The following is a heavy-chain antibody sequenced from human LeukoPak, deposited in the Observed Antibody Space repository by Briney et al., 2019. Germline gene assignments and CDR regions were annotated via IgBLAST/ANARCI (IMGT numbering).Heavy chain of an antibody. Sequence: SGGSLRLSCAASGFTFSSYGMHWVRQAPGKGLEWVAVISYDGSNKYYADSAKGRFTISRDNSKNTLYLQMNSLRAEDTAVYYCAKVRIAAAGKEDFDYWGQGTLVTVSS. V-gene: IGHV3-30*18. D-gene: IGHD6-13*01. CDR3: AKVRIAAAGKEDFDY. CDR1: GFTFSSYG. J-gene: IGHJ4*02. CDR2: ISYDGSNK.